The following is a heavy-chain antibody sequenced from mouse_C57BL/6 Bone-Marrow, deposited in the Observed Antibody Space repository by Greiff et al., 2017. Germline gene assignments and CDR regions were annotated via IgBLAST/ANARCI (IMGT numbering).Heavy chain of an antibody. CDR1: GFTFSDYG. Sequence: DVKLVESGGGLVKPGGSLKLSCAASGFTFSDYGMHWVRQAPEKGLEWVAYISSGSSTIYYADTVKGRFTISRDNAKNTLFLQMTSLRSEDTAMYYCAREIITTVVAPFDYWGQGTTLTVSS. D-gene: IGHD1-1*01. J-gene: IGHJ2*01. V-gene: IGHV5-17*01. CDR2: ISSGSSTI. CDR3: AREIITTVVAPFDY.